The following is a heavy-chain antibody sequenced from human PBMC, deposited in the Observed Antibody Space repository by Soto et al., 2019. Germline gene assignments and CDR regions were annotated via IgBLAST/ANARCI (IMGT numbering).Heavy chain of an antibody. CDR1: GASISVYY. D-gene: IGHD1-1*01. J-gene: IGHJ5*02. V-gene: IGHV4-4*07. CDR2: IYATGTT. Sequence: SETLSLTCTVSGASISVYYWSWIRNSAGKGLEWIGRIYATGTTDYNPSLKSRVMMSVDTSKKQFSLKLRSVTAADTAVYYCVRDGTKTLRDWFDPWGQGISVTVSS. CDR3: VRDGTKTLRDWFDP.